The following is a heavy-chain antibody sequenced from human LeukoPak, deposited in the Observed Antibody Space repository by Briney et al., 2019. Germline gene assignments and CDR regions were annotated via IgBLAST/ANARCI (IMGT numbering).Heavy chain of an antibody. CDR2: INHSGST. V-gene: IGHV4-34*01. J-gene: IGHJ4*02. Sequence: SETLSLTCAVYGGSLSGYYWSWIRQPPGKGLEWIGEINHSGSTNYNPSLKSRVTISVDTSKNQFSLKLSSVTAADTAVYYCARGDHYYGSGSYYYYYFDYWGQGTLVTVSS. CDR3: ARGDHYYGSGSYYYYYFDY. D-gene: IGHD3-10*01. CDR1: GGSLSGYY.